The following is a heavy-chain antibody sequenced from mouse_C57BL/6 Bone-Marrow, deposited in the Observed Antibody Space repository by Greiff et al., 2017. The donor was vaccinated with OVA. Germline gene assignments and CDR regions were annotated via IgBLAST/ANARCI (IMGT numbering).Heavy chain of an antibody. V-gene: IGHV1-61*01. D-gene: IGHD4-1*01. CDR3: ARSNWDGAWFAY. CDR1: GYTFTSYW. J-gene: IGHJ3*01. Sequence: QVQLQQPGAELVRPGSSVKLSCKASGYTFTSYWMDWVKQRPGQGLEWIGNIYPSDSETHYNQKFKDKATLTVDKSSSTAYMQLSSLTSEDSAVYYCARSNWDGAWFAYWGQGTLVTVSA. CDR2: IYPSDSET.